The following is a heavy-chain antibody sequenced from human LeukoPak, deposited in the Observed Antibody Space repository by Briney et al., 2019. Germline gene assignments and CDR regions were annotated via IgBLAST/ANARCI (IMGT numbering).Heavy chain of an antibody. CDR2: ISSSGSTI. CDR1: GGSFSDYY. V-gene: IGHV3-11*01. Sequence: LSLTCAVYGGSFSDYYMSWIRQAPGKGLEWVSYISSSGSTIYYADSVKGRFTISRDNAKNSLYLQMNSLRAEDTAVYYCARARYYYGSGSYYTYYFDYWGQGTLVTVSS. J-gene: IGHJ4*02. D-gene: IGHD3-10*01. CDR3: ARARYYYGSGSYYTYYFDY.